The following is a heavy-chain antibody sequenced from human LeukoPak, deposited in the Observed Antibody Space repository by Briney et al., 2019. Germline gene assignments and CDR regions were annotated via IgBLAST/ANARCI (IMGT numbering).Heavy chain of an antibody. CDR3: ARADDIVVVPEYGMDV. CDR1: GYTFTGYY. J-gene: IGHJ6*02. CDR2: INPNSGGT. D-gene: IGHD2-2*01. Sequence: ASVKVSCKASGYTFTGYYMHWVRQAPGQGLEWMGWINPNSGGTNYAQKFQGRVTMTRDTSISTAYMELSRLRSDDTAVYYCARADDIVVVPEYGMDVWGQGNTVTVSS. V-gene: IGHV1-2*02.